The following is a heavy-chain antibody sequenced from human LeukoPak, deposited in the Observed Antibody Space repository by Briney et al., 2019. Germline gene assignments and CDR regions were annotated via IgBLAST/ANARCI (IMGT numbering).Heavy chain of an antibody. V-gene: IGHV1-18*01. CDR3: ARDAVSTTTAGGIDY. CDR2: ISAYSGYT. J-gene: IGHJ4*02. D-gene: IGHD5/OR15-5a*01. Sequence: ASVKVSCKASGYTFTNYGISWVRQAPGQGLEWMGWISAYSGYTHYAQKLQGRVTVTTEASASTAYMELRSLTPYDTAVYYCARDAVSTTTAGGIDYWGQGTLVTVSS. CDR1: GYTFTNYG.